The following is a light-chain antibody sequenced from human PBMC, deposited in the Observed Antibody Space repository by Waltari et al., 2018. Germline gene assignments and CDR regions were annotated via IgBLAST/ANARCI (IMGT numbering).Light chain of an antibody. CDR3: CSYAGSYTPVV. J-gene: IGLJ2*01. CDR1: SSDVGGYNY. V-gene: IGLV2-11*01. CDR2: DVS. Sequence: QSALTQPRSVSGSPGQSVTISCTWTSSDVGGYNYVSWYQHHPGKAPKLMIYDVSKRPSGVPDRFSGSQSGNTASLTISGLQAEDEADYYCCSYAGSYTPVVLGGVTKVTVL.